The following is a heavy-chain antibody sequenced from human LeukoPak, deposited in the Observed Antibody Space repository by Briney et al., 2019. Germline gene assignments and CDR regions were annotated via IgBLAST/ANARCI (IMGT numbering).Heavy chain of an antibody. CDR1: GFTVSSNY. CDR2: ISNNGGYT. D-gene: IGHD2-15*01. CDR3: AKQLGYCSDGSCYFPY. J-gene: IGHJ4*02. Sequence: GGSLRLSCVVSGFTVSSNYMSWVRQAPGKGLEWVSAISNNGGYTYYADSVQGRFTISRDNSKSTLCLQMNSLRAEDTAVYYCAKQLGYCSDGSCYFPYWGQGTLVTVSS. V-gene: IGHV3-23*01.